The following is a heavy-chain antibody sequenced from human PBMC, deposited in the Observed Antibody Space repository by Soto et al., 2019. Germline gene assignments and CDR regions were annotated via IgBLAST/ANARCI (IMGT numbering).Heavy chain of an antibody. Sequence: EVQLVESGGGLVQPGGSLRLSCAASGFTFSSYWMHWVRQVPGKGLVWVSHINSDGTTTNYADSVKGRFTISRDNGKNTLYLKMNSLRVEDTAVYYCARGLGTTSTVTTGYWGQGTLVTVSS. CDR2: INSDGTTT. J-gene: IGHJ4*02. CDR3: ARGLGTTSTVTTGY. CDR1: GFTFSSYW. D-gene: IGHD4-4*01. V-gene: IGHV3-74*01.